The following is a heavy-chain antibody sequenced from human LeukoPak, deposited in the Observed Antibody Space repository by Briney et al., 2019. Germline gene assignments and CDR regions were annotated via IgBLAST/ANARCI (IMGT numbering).Heavy chain of an antibody. CDR2: IYYSGST. CDR1: GGSISSSSYY. CDR3: V. J-gene: IGHJ6*03. V-gene: IGHV4-39*03. Sequence: SETLSHTCTVSGGSISSSSYYWGWIRQPPGKGLEWIGSIYYSGSTYYNPSLKSLVTISVDTSKNQFSLNRIAVTAADTAYYMDVWGKRTTVTGSS.